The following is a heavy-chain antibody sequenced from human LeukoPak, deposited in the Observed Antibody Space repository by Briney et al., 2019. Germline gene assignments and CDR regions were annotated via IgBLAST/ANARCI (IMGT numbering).Heavy chain of an antibody. V-gene: IGHV3-30-3*01. J-gene: IGHJ3*02. CDR1: GFTFSSYA. CDR3: ARTDRTGTAGSAFDN. CDR2: ISYDGSNK. D-gene: IGHD1-1*01. Sequence: GGSLRLSCAASGFTFSSYAMHWVRQAPGKGLEWVAVISYDGSNKYYADSVKGRFTISRDNSKNTLYLQMNSLRVDDTAVYYCARTDRTGTAGSAFDNWGQGTEVTVSS.